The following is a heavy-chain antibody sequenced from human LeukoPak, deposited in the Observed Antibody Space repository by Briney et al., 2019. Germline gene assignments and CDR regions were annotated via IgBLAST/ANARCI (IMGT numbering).Heavy chain of an antibody. CDR1: GYTFSSYV. D-gene: IGHD2-2*01. CDR3: ARSILVVPVASHYNYGVDV. V-gene: IGHV1-3*01. Sequence: GASVKVSCNASGYTFSSYVMHWVRQAPGQRLEWMGWINADNGNTKYSQNFQGRVTITRDTSASTAYMELSSLGSEDTAVYYCARSILVVPVASHYNYGVDVWGQGTTVTVSS. CDR2: INADNGNT. J-gene: IGHJ6*02.